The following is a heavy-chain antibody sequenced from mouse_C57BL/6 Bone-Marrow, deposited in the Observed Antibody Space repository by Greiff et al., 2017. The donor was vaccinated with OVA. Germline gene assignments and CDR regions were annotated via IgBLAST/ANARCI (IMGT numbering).Heavy chain of an antibody. V-gene: IGHV1-47*01. CDR3: ARGVYGNYYAMDY. Sequence: QVQLKESGAELVKPGASVKMSCKASGYTFTTYPIEWMKQNHGKSLEWIGNFHPYNDDTKYNEKFKGKATLTVEKSSSTVYLELSRLTSDDSAVYYCARGVYGNYYAMDYWGQGTSVTVSS. CDR2: FHPYNDDT. D-gene: IGHD2-1*01. J-gene: IGHJ4*01. CDR1: GYTFTTYP.